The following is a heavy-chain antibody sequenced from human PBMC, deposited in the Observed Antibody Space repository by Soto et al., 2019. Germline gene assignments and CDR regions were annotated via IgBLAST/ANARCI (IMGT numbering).Heavy chain of an antibody. CDR1: GFTFSSYA. CDR2: ISYDGSNK. D-gene: IGHD3-10*01. V-gene: IGHV3-30-3*01. Sequence: QVQLVESGGGVVQPGRSLRLSCAASGFTFSSYAMHWVRQAPGKGLEWVALISYDGSNKYCAESVKGRFTISRDNSKNTLYLQMNSLRDEDTALYYCVREPYYYGSRYVFDIWGQGTMVTVSS. CDR3: VREPYYYGSRYVFDI. J-gene: IGHJ3*02.